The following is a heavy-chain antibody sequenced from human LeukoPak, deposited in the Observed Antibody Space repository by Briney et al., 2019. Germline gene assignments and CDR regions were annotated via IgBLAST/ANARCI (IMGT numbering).Heavy chain of an antibody. D-gene: IGHD3-22*01. CDR2: ISSSGGTI. Sequence: GGSLRLSCAASGFTFSDYYMSWIRQAPGKGLEWVSYISSSGGTIYYADSVKGRFTISRDNAKNSLYLQMNSLRAEDTAVYYCARCEDSSGTHFHNWGQGTLVTVSS. CDR3: ARCEDSSGTHFHN. CDR1: GFTFSDYY. J-gene: IGHJ4*02. V-gene: IGHV3-11*04.